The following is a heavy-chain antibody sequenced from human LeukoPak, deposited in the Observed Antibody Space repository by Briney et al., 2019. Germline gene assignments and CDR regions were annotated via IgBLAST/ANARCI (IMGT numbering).Heavy chain of an antibody. CDR1: GYSFPSYG. D-gene: IGHD3-22*01. Sequence: ASVKVSCKASGYSFPSYGINWVRQAPGQGLEWMGWISARNGNTNYAQNLQGRVTMTTDTSTSTAYMELRSLGSDDTAVYYCAREFSGMYYYDSSGYLPIFPGNYYYMDVWGKGTTVTVSS. CDR3: AREFSGMYYYDSSGYLPIFPGNYYYMDV. J-gene: IGHJ6*03. V-gene: IGHV1-18*01. CDR2: ISARNGNT.